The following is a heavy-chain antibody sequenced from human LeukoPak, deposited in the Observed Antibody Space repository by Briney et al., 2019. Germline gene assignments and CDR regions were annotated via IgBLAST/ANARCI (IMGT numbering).Heavy chain of an antibody. CDR1: GFTVSSNY. V-gene: IGHV3-66*02. J-gene: IGHJ6*03. CDR2: IYSGGST. D-gene: IGHD2-2*01. Sequence: GGSLRLSCAASGFTVSSNYMSWVRQAPGKGLEWVSVIYSGGSTYYADSVKGRFTISRDNSKNTLYLQMNSLRAEDTAVYYCAREDIVVVPAAMDYYYYYMDVWGKGTTVTVSS. CDR3: AREDIVVVPAAMDYYYYYMDV.